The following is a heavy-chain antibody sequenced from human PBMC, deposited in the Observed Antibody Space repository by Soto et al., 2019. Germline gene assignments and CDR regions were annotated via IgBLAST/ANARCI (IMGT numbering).Heavy chain of an antibody. CDR3: AREKGHPIAPHLSIVVVPAASDYYYYGMDV. CDR2: ISYDGSNK. Sequence: GGSLRLSCAASGFTFSSYAMHWVRQAPGKGLEWVAVISYDGSNKYYADSVKGRFTISRDNSKNTLYLQMNSLRAEDTAVYYCAREKGHPIAPHLSIVVVPAASDYYYYGMDVWGQGTTVTVSS. V-gene: IGHV3-30-3*01. D-gene: IGHD2-2*01. CDR1: GFTFSSYA. J-gene: IGHJ6*02.